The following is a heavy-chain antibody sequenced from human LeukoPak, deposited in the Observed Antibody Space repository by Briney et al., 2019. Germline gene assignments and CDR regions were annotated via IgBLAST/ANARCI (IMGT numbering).Heavy chain of an antibody. D-gene: IGHD2-8*01. CDR2: ISATNGNT. Sequence: ASVKVSCKASGYSFTSYGISWVRQAPGQGLEWMGWISATNGNTKYAQRLQGRVTMTTDTSTRTADMELRSLRTDDTAMYHSARDMSFGVSMVSPDNWGQETLVPVSS. J-gene: IGHJ4*02. V-gene: IGHV1-18*01. CDR1: GYSFTSYG. CDR3: ARDMSFGVSMVSPDN.